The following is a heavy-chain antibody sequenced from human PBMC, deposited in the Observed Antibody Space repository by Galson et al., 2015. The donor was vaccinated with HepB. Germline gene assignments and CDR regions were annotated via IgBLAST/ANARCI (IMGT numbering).Heavy chain of an antibody. CDR3: ARQGSSGWFIVGWFDY. V-gene: IGHV3-30-3*01. CDR1: GFTFSSYA. J-gene: IGHJ4*02. Sequence: SLRLSCAASGFTFSSYAMHWVRQAPGKGLEWVAVISYDGSNKYYADSVKGRFTISRDNSKNTLYLQMNSLRAEDTAVYYCARQGSSGWFIVGWFDYWGQGTLVTVSS. CDR2: ISYDGSNK. D-gene: IGHD6-19*01.